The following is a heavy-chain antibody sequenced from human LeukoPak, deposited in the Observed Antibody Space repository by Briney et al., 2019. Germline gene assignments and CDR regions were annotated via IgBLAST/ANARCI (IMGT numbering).Heavy chain of an antibody. CDR1: GFTFSSYA. V-gene: IGHV3-23*01. Sequence: PGGSLRLSCAASGFTFSSYAMSWVRQAPGKGLEWVSAISGSGGSTYYADSVKGRFTIPRDNSKNTLYLQMNSLRAEDTAVYYCAKAGRYPNWFDPWGQGTLVTVSS. CDR2: ISGSGGST. J-gene: IGHJ5*02. D-gene: IGHD3-9*01. CDR3: AKAGRYPNWFDP.